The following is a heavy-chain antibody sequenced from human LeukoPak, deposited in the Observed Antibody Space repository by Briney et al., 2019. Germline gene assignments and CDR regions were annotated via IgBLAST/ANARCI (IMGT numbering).Heavy chain of an antibody. J-gene: IGHJ4*02. CDR3: ARADLPVAATPFFDY. CDR2: INHSGST. CDR1: GRSFSGYY. D-gene: IGHD2-15*01. Sequence: SETLSLTCAVYGRSFSGYYWSWIRQPPGKGLGWIGEINHSGSTNYNPSPKSRVTISVDTSKNQFSLKLSSVTAADTAVYYCARADLPVAATPFFDYWGQGTLVTVSS. V-gene: IGHV4-34*01.